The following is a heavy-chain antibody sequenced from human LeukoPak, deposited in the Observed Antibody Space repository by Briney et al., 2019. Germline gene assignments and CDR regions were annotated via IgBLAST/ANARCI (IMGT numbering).Heavy chain of an antibody. J-gene: IGHJ4*02. CDR3: ARSLVGAAPLDY. D-gene: IGHD1-26*01. CDR1: GYTFTGYY. CDR2: INPNSGGT. Sequence: RASVKVSCKASGYTFTGYYMHWVRQAPGQGLEWMGWINPNSGGTNYAQKFQGRVTMTRDTSISTAYMELSRLRSDDTAVYYCARSLVGAAPLDYWGQGTLVTVSS. V-gene: IGHV1-2*02.